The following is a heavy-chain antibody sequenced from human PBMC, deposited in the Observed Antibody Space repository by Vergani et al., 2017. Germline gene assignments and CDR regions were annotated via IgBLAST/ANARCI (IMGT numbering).Heavy chain of an antibody. CDR1: GGSISSSSYY. CDR2: IYYSGST. D-gene: IGHD6-6*01. V-gene: IGHV4-39*01. J-gene: IGHJ4*02. Sequence: QLQLQESGPGLVKPSETLSLTCTVSGGSISSSSYYWGWIRQPPGKGLEWIGSIYYSGSTYYNPSLKSRVTISVDTSKTQFSLKLSSVTAADTAVYYCARHNRAGSSSTKYYFDYWGQGTLVTVSS. CDR3: ARHNRAGSSSTKYYFDY.